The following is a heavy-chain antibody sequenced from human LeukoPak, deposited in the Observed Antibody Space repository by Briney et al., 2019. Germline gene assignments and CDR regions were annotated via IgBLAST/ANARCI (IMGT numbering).Heavy chain of an antibody. J-gene: IGHJ4*02. CDR3: ARDYGDYPSY. V-gene: IGHV1-18*01. D-gene: IGHD4-17*01. CDR2: ISGYNGNT. CDR1: GYSFTSYG. Sequence: ASVRVSCKASGYSFTSYGITWVRQAPGQGLEWMGWISGYNGNTKYAQKFQGRVTMTTDTSTSTAYMELRSLRSDDTAVYYCARDYGDYPSYWGQGTLVTVSS.